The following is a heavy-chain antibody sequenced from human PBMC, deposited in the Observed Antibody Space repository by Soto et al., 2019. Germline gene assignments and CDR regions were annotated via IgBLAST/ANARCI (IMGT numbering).Heavy chain of an antibody. J-gene: IGHJ6*02. Sequence: QVQLVQSGAEVKKPGSSVKVSCKASGGTFSSYAISWVRQAPGQGLEWMGGIIPIFGTADYAQKFQGRVTITADESTSTAYMELSNLRSEDTAVYYCARHVPAAGYYYGMDVWGQGTTVTVSS. CDR2: IIPIFGTA. V-gene: IGHV1-69*12. CDR1: GGTFSSYA. CDR3: ARHVPAAGYYYGMDV. D-gene: IGHD2-2*01.